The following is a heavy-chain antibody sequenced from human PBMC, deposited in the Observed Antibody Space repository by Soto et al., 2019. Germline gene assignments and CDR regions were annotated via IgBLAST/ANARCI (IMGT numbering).Heavy chain of an antibody. CDR2: IYYSGST. D-gene: IGHD3-9*01. Sequence: SETLSLTCTVSGGSISSSSYYWGWIRQPPGKGLEWIGSIYYSGSTYYNPSLKSRVTISVDTSKNQFSLKLSSVTAADTAVYYCARQGGYFDWLLPIDYWGQGTLVTVSS. CDR3: ARQGGYFDWLLPIDY. CDR1: GGSISSSSYY. J-gene: IGHJ4*02. V-gene: IGHV4-39*01.